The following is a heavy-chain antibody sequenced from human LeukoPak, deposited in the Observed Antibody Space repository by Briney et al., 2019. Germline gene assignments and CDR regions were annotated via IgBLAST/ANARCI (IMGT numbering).Heavy chain of an antibody. CDR1: GGHIDSVY. CDR3: ASGAGWLIDY. J-gene: IGHJ4*02. D-gene: IGHD6-19*01. Sequence: NPSETLSLTCSVSGGHIDSVYWNWIRQPPGKGLEWIGYIDNSGSTKYNPSLQSRITMSRDTSKKQFSLKLTSVTAADTAMYYRASGAGWLIDYWGQGTLVSVSS. V-gene: IGHV4-4*08. CDR2: IDNSGST.